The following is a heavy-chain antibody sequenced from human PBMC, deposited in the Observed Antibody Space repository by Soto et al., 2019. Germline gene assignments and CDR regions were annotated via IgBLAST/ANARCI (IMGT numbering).Heavy chain of an antibody. J-gene: IGHJ4*02. D-gene: IGHD3-16*01. CDR3: ARRYYDYIWGSKKYYFDY. CDR1: CYNFSSYW. V-gene: IGHV1-18*01. Sequence: APVEGSRQGSCYNFSSYWFSWVRQAPGKRGELMGWISAYNGNTNYAQKLQGRVTMTTDTSTSTAYMELRSLRSDDTAVYYCARRYYDYIWGSKKYYFDYWGQGTLVTVSS. CDR2: ISAYNGNT.